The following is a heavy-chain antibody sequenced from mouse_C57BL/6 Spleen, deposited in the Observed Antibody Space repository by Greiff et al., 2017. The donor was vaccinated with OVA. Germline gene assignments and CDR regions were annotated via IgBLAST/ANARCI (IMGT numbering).Heavy chain of an antibody. V-gene: IGHV1-54*01. Sequence: VQLQESGAELVRPGPSVKVSCKASGYAFTNYLIEWVKQRPGQGLEWIGVINPGSGGTNYNEKFKGKATLTADKSSSTAYMQLSSLTSEDSAVYFCARGGTTGWYFDVWGTGTTVTVSS. CDR1: GYAFTNYL. CDR2: INPGSGGT. J-gene: IGHJ1*03. D-gene: IGHD1-1*01. CDR3: ARGGTTGWYFDV.